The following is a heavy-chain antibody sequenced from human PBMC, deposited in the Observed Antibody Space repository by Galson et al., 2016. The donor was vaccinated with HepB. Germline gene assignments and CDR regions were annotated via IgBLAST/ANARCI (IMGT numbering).Heavy chain of an antibody. Sequence: SLRLSCAASGFSFSGYSMNWVRQAPGKGLEWLSHITSSSGSIYYADSVKGRFAIYRDNAKNSLFLQMNFLRAEDTAVYYCASFGDWDYYGVDVWGKGTTVIVSS. J-gene: IGHJ6*04. CDR1: GFSFSGYS. CDR3: ASFGDWDYYGVDV. D-gene: IGHD3-16*01. V-gene: IGHV3-48*01. CDR2: ITSSSGSI.